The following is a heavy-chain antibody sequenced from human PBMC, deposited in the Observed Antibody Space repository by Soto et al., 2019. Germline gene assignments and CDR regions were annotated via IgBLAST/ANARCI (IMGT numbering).Heavy chain of an antibody. CDR1: GFSLSSGGGA. Sequence: QITLKESGPTLVKSTQTLTLTCTFSGFSLSSGGGAVGWIRQPPGKALEWLAIIYASGGTHYTTSLKTRLTITKDTSKNQVVLTMPNMDPADTATYYCGHRRDVATRCWFDPWGQGILVTVSS. J-gene: IGHJ5*02. V-gene: IGHV2-5*01. D-gene: IGHD6-6*01. CDR3: GHRRDVATRCWFDP. CDR2: IYASGGT.